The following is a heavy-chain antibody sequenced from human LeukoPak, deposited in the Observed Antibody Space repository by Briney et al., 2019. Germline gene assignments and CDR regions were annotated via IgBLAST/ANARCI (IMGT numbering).Heavy chain of an antibody. CDR1: GFAFSNYA. V-gene: IGHV3-23*01. CDR3: AIDKGDYGSESPYGMDV. D-gene: IGHD3-10*01. CDR2: ISGSGGST. J-gene: IGHJ6*02. Sequence: PGGSLTLSCAASGFAFSNYAMTWLRQAPGKGLEWVSAISGSGGSTYYADSVKGRFTISRANSKNTMYLQMNSLRAEDTAVYYCAIDKGDYGSESPYGMDVWGQGTTVTVSS.